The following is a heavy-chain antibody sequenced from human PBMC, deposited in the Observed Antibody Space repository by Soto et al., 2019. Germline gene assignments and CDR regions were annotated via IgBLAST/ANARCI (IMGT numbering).Heavy chain of an antibody. J-gene: IGHJ6*03. CDR2: IYSGGST. D-gene: IGHD3-10*01. V-gene: IGHV3-53*04. CDR1: GFTVSSNY. CDR3: ARDRGFGEGDYYMDV. Sequence: GGSLRLSCAASGFTVSSNYMSWVRQAPGKGLEWVSVIYSGGSTYYADSVKGRFTISRHNSKNTLYLQMNSLRAEDTAVYYCARDRGFGEGDYYMDVWGKGTTVTVSS.